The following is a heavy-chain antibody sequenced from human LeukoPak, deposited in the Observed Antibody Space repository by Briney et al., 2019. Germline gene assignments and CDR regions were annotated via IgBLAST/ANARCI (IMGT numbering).Heavy chain of an antibody. CDR2: IIPIFGTA. Sequence: SVKVSFKASGGPFSSYAISWVRPAPGQGLEWMGRIIPIFGTANYSQKFQGRVTITTDESTSTDYMELSSLRSEDTAVYYCARERGGSGYCDIWGQGTMVTVSS. D-gene: IGHD3-22*01. CDR1: GGPFSSYA. V-gene: IGHV1-69*05. CDR3: ARERGGSGYCDI. J-gene: IGHJ3*02.